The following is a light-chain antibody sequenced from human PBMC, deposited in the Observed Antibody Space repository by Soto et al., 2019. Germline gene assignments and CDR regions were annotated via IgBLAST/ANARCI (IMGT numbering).Light chain of an antibody. Sequence: DIQMTQSPSTLSASIGDRVTISCRASQSISTWLAWYQQKPGKAPKFLIYDASTLQSGVPSRFSGRGSGTEFTLTISSLQPDDFATYYCQQYNGYPLPFGGGTKVEI. CDR2: DAS. CDR1: QSISTW. CDR3: QQYNGYPLP. V-gene: IGKV1-5*01. J-gene: IGKJ4*01.